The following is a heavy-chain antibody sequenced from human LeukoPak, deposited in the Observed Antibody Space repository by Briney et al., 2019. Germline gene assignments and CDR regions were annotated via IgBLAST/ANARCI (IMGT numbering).Heavy chain of an antibody. CDR3: ASIQVYDSSENWFDP. Sequence: SETLSLTCAVYGGSFSGYYWSWIRQPPGKGLEWIGEINHSGSTHYNPSLKRRVTISVDTSKNQFSLKLSSVTAADTAVYYCASIQVYDSSENWFDPWGQGTLVTVSS. D-gene: IGHD3-22*01. J-gene: IGHJ5*02. CDR1: GGSFSGYY. CDR2: INHSGST. V-gene: IGHV4-34*01.